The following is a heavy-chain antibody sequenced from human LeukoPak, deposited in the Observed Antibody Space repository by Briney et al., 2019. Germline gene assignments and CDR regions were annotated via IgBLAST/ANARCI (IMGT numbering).Heavy chain of an antibody. CDR3: ARDKYYYDSSGYYYFDY. CDR2: IYYSGST. V-gene: IGHV4-59*01. Sequence: SETLSLTCTVSGGSISSYYWSWIRQPPGKGLEWIGYIYYSGSTNYNPSLKSRVTISVDTSKNQFSLKLSSVTAADTAVYYCARDKYYYDSSGYYYFDYWGQGTLVTVSS. J-gene: IGHJ4*02. D-gene: IGHD3-22*01. CDR1: GGSISSYY.